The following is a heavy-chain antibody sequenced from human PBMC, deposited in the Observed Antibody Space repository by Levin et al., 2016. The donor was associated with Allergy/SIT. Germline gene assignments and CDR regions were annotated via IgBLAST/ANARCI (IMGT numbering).Heavy chain of an antibody. J-gene: IGHJ4*02. CDR3: ARERGRVPAARVFDY. Sequence: GGSLRLSCAASGFTFSGYEMNWVRQAPGKGLEWVAVIWYDGTNKNYADSVKGRFTISRDNSKNTLYLQMKSLRAEDTAVYYCARERGRVPAARVFDYWGQGTLVTASS. D-gene: IGHD2-2*01. CDR1: GFTFSGYE. V-gene: IGHV3-33*08. CDR2: IWYDGTNK.